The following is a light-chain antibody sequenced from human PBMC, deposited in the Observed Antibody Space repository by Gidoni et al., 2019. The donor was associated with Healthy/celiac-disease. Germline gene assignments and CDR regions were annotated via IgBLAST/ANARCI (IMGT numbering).Light chain of an antibody. CDR2: AAS. J-gene: IGKJ2*04. V-gene: IGKV1-39*01. CDR3: QQSYRTPCS. CDR1: QSISSY. Sequence: DIQMTQSPSSLSASVGDRVTITCRASQSISSYLNWYQQKQGKAPKLLIYAASSLQSGVPARFSGSGSGTDFTLTISSLQPEDFATYYCQQSYRTPCSFGQGTKLEIK.